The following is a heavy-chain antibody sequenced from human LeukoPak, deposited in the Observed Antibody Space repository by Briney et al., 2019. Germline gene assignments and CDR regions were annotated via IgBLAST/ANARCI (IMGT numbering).Heavy chain of an antibody. CDR1: GGSFSGYY. Sequence: SETLSLTCAVYGGSFSGYYWSWIRQPPGKGLEWIGEINHSGSTNYNPSLKSRVTISVDTSKNQFSLKLSSVTAADTAVYYCARNGLAGGSGSGVADYYYMDVWGKGTTVTVSS. CDR2: INHSGST. D-gene: IGHD3-10*01. J-gene: IGHJ6*03. CDR3: ARNGLAGGSGSGVADYYYMDV. V-gene: IGHV4-34*01.